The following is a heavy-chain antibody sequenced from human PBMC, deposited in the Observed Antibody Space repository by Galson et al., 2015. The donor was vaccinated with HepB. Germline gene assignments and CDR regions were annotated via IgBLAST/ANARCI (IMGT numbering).Heavy chain of an antibody. Sequence: SLRLSCAASGFTFSSYGMHWVRQAPGKGLEWVAVISYDGSNKYYADSVKGRFTISRDNSKNTLYLQMNSLRAEDTAVYYCARVYLAGVVIQNYYYYGMDVWGQGTTVTVSS. V-gene: IGHV3-30*03. CDR1: GFTFSSYG. CDR3: ARVYLAGVVIQNYYYYGMDV. D-gene: IGHD3-3*01. CDR2: ISYDGSNK. J-gene: IGHJ6*02.